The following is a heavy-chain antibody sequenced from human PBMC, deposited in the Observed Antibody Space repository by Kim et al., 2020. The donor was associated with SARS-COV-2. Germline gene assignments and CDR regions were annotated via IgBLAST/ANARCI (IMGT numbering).Heavy chain of an antibody. CDR3: ARGGGSGRGGFDY. D-gene: IGHD3-10*01. Sequence: YNPSLKSRVTISVDTSKNQFSLKLSSVTAADTAVYYCARGGGSGRGGFDYWGQGTLVTVSS. V-gene: IGHV4-31*02. J-gene: IGHJ4*02.